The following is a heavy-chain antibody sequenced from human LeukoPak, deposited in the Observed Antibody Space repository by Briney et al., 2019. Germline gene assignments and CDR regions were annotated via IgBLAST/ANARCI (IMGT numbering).Heavy chain of an antibody. J-gene: IGHJ4*02. V-gene: IGHV3-30*18. CDR1: GFTFSSYG. CDR2: ISYDGSNK. Sequence: GRSLTLSCAASGFTFSSYGMHWVRQAPGKGLEWVAVISYDGSNKYYADSVKGRFTISRDNSKNTLYLRMSSLRAEDTAVYYCAKEGEEGFYYWGQGTLVTVSS. D-gene: IGHD1-26*01. CDR3: AKEGEEGFYY.